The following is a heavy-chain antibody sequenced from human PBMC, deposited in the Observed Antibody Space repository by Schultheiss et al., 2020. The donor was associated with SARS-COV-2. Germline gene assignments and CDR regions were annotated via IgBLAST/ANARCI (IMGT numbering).Heavy chain of an antibody. CDR1: GGSISSGGYY. J-gene: IGHJ6*02. D-gene: IGHD6-19*01. Sequence: SETLSLTCTVSGGSISSGGYYWSWIRQHPGKGLEWIGEINHSGSTYYNPSLKSRVTISVDTSKNQFSLKLRSVAAADTAVYYCARSSSGWFGVDVWGQGTTVTVSS. CDR3: ARSSSGWFGVDV. V-gene: IGHV4-31*03. CDR2: INHSGST.